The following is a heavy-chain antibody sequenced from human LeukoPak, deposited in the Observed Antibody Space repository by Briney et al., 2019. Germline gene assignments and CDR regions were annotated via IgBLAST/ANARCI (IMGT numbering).Heavy chain of an antibody. CDR2: IYYSGST. J-gene: IGHJ5*02. Sequence: SETLSLTCTVSGGSISGSSYYWGWIRQPPGKGLEWIGSIYYSGSTYYNPSLKSRVTISVDTSKNQFSLKLSSGTAADTAVYYCARAIVVVPAALDWFDPWGQGTLVTVSS. V-gene: IGHV4-39*01. CDR3: ARAIVVVPAALDWFDP. D-gene: IGHD2-2*01. CDR1: GGSISGSSYY.